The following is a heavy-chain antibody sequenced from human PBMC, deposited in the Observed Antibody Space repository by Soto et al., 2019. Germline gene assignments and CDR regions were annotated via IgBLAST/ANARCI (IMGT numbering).Heavy chain of an antibody. V-gene: IGHV1-18*04. CDR3: ARIKTDFWSGYFSRPKAFDP. J-gene: IGHJ5*02. CDR1: CYTFTSYG. CDR2: ISAYNGNT. Sequence: GASVKVSCKASCYTFTSYGISGVRQAPGQGLEWMGWISAYNGNTNYAQKLPGRVTMTTDTSTSTAYIEPRSLRSDDKAAYYCARIKTDFWSGYFSRPKAFDPWGQGTLVTVSS. D-gene: IGHD3-3*01.